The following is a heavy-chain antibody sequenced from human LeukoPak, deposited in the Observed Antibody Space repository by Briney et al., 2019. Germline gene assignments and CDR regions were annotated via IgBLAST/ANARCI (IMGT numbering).Heavy chain of an antibody. CDR2: IYHSGST. V-gene: IGHV4-30-2*01. J-gene: IGHJ4*02. CDR1: GGSISSGGYY. CDR3: ATGKPGGAAAGTDYFDY. Sequence: SQTLSLTCTVSGGSISSGGYYWSWIRQPPGKGLEWIGYIYHSGSTYYNPSLKSRVTISVDTSKNQFSLKLSSVTAADTAVYYCATGKPGGAAAGTDYFDYWGQGTLVTVSS. D-gene: IGHD6-13*01.